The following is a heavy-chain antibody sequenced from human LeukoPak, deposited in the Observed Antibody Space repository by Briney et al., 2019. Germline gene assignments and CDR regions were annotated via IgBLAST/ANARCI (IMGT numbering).Heavy chain of an antibody. J-gene: IGHJ3*02. CDR2: ISWNSGII. Sequence: GGSLRLSCAASGFTFDDYAMHWVRQVPGKGLEWVSGISWNSGIIGYADSVKGRFTISRDNAKNSLYLQMNSLRTEDMALYYCAKDSGSGGFGAFDIWGQGTMVTASS. CDR3: AKDSGSGGFGAFDI. CDR1: GFTFDDYA. D-gene: IGHD3-16*01. V-gene: IGHV3-9*03.